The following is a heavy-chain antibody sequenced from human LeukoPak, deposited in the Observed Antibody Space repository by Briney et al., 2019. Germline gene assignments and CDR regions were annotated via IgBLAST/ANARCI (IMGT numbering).Heavy chain of an antibody. CDR3: ARGDGAPYSSLFDY. CDR2: ISYDGSNK. D-gene: IGHD6-13*01. Sequence: GRSLRLSCAASGFTFSSYAMHWVRQAPGKGLEWVAVISYDGSNKYYADSVKGRFTISRDNSKNTLYLEMNSLRAEDTAVYYCARGDGAPYSSLFDYWGQGTLVIVSS. CDR1: GFTFSSYA. V-gene: IGHV3-30*04. J-gene: IGHJ4*02.